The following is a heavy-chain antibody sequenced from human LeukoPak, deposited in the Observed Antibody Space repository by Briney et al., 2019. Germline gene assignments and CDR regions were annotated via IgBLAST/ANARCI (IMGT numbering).Heavy chain of an antibody. CDR3: ARLTYYDFWSGFLVDY. J-gene: IGHJ4*02. Sequence: PSETLSLTCTVSGGSISSSSYYWGWIRQPPGKGLEWIGSIYYSGSTYYNPSLKSRVTISVDTSKNQFSLKLSSVTAADTAVYYRARLTYYDFWSGFLVDYWGQGTLVTVSS. D-gene: IGHD3-3*01. CDR1: GGSISSSSYY. V-gene: IGHV4-39*01. CDR2: IYYSGST.